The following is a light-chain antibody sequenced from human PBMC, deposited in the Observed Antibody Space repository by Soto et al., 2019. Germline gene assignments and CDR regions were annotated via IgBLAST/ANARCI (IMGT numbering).Light chain of an antibody. J-gene: IGLJ1*01. CDR1: SSDVGTYNR. CDR3: SSYTSSSTYV. CDR2: EFN. Sequence: QSALTQPPSVSGSPGQSVIISCTGTSSDVGTYNRVSWYQQPPGTAPKLMIFEFNNRPAGVPDRFSGSKSGNTASLTISGLQAEDEAVYYCSSYTSSSTYVFGTGTKLTVL. V-gene: IGLV2-18*02.